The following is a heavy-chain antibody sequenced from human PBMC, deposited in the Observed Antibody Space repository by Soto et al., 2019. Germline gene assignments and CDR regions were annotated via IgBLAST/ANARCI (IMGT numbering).Heavy chain of an antibody. Sequence: SETLSLTCTVSGGSISSGDYYWSWIRQPPGKGLEWIGYIYYSGSTYYNPSLKSRVTISVDTSKNQFSLKLSSVTAADTAVYYCARVDYGGNSDHTYYFDYWGQGTLVTVSS. CDR1: GGSISSGDYY. V-gene: IGHV4-30-4*01. CDR2: IYYSGST. D-gene: IGHD4-17*01. J-gene: IGHJ4*02. CDR3: ARVDYGGNSDHTYYFDY.